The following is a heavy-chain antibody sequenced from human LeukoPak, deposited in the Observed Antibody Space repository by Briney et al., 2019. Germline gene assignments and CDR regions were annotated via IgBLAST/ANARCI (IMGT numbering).Heavy chain of an antibody. V-gene: IGHV3-7*01. CDR2: IRQDGSEI. CDR3: SRSLDY. J-gene: IGHJ4*02. CDR1: GFTFSNYW. Sequence: PGGSLRLSCAASGFTFSNYWMDWVRQAPGKGLEWVANIRQDGSEIYYVDSVKGRFTISRDNAKNSLYLQMNSLRAEDTAVYYFSRSLDYWGQGTLVTVSS.